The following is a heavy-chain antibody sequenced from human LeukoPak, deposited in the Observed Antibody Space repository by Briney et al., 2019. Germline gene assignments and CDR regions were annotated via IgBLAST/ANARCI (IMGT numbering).Heavy chain of an antibody. D-gene: IGHD2-15*01. J-gene: IGHJ4*02. CDR1: GFSFTTSW. CDR3: ARLSGGSFDY. V-gene: IGHV3-7*03. Sequence: GGSLRLSCAASGFSFTTSWMSWVRQAPGKGLEWVASIEQDGSEKYYVDSVKGRFTISRDNAKNSLFLQMNSLRAEDTAVYYCARLSGGSFDYWGQGTLVTVSS. CDR2: IEQDGSEK.